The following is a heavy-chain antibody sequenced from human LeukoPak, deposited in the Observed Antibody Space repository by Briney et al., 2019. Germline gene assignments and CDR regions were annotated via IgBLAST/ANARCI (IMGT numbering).Heavy chain of an antibody. V-gene: IGHV4-59*01. J-gene: IGHJ3*02. D-gene: IGHD3-22*01. CDR2: IYYSGST. CDR1: GGSISSYY. CDR3: ARDPYYYDSSGYSSSHAFDI. Sequence: PSETLSLTCTVSGGSISSYYWSWIRQPPGKGLEWIGYIYYSGSTNYNPSLKSRVTISVDTSKNQFSLKLSSVTAADTAVYYCARDPYYYDSSGYSSSHAFDIWGQGIMVTVSS.